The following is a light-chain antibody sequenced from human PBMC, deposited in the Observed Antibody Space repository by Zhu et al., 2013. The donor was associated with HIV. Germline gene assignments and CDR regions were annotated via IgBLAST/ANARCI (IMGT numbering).Light chain of an antibody. CDR3: QIWDSNSDHPV. V-gene: IGLV3-21*03. CDR1: NIRYRS. J-gene: IGLJ3*02. CDR2: ENR. Sequence: SDVLTQPPSVSVAPGKTARITCGADNIRYRSFHWYQRKPGQAPVLVVYENRLRPSGIPERFSGSSSDNTATLTINRVEAGDEADYYCQIWDSNSDHPVFGGGTKLTVL.